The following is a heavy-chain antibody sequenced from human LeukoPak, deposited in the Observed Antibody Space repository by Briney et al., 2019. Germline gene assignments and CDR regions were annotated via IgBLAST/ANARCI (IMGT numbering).Heavy chain of an antibody. J-gene: IGHJ4*02. CDR1: GGSISSYY. D-gene: IGHD1-26*01. CDR2: IYYSGST. CDR3: ARYRGSLDY. V-gene: IGHV4-59*01. Sequence: ASETLSLTCTVSGGSISSYYWSWIRQPPGKGLEWIGYIYYSGSTNYNPSLKSRVTISVDTSKNQFSLKLSSVTAADTAVYYCARYRGSLDYWGQGTLVTVSS.